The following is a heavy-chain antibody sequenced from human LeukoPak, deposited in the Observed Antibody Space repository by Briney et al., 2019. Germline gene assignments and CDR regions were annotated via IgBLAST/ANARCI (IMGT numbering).Heavy chain of an antibody. Sequence: ASVKVSCKASGSTSSTYAISWVRQAPGQGLEWMGRIIPILGVANFAQKFQGRVSITADKSTSTAYMELSNLRSEDTAVYYCARFGLTYNCSGGSCWDGVVYSGQGTLVTVSS. CDR1: GSTSSTYA. V-gene: IGHV1-69*04. J-gene: IGHJ4*02. CDR3: ARFGLTYNCSGGSCWDGVVY. D-gene: IGHD2-15*01. CDR2: IIPILGVA.